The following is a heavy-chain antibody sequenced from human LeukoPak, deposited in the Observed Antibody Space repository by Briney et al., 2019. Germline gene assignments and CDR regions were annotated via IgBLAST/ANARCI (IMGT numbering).Heavy chain of an antibody. CDR3: ARLDFWSGHGAQPGY. V-gene: IGHV1-18*01. D-gene: IGHD3-3*01. J-gene: IGHJ4*02. CDR2: ISAYNGNT. CDR1: GYTFTSYG. Sequence: GASVKVSCKASGYTFTSYGISWVRQAPGQGLEWMGWISAYNGNTNYAQKLQGRVTMTTDTSTSTAYMELRSLRSDDTAVYYCARLDFWSGHGAQPGYWGQGTLVTVSS.